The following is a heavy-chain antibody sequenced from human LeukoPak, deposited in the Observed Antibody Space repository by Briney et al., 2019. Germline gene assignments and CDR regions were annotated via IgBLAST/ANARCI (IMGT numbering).Heavy chain of an antibody. CDR2: IFHIGST. D-gene: IGHD4-11*01. CDR3: ARLVTTVTTGADY. V-gene: IGHV4-38-2*01. J-gene: IGHJ4*02. CDR1: GDSISSGHY. Sequence: SETLSLTCAVSGDSISSGHYWGWIRQPPGKGLEWIGSIFHIGSTYYNPSLKSRLTISVDTSKSQFSLRLTSVTAADTAVYYCARLVTTVTTGADYWGQGTLVTVSS.